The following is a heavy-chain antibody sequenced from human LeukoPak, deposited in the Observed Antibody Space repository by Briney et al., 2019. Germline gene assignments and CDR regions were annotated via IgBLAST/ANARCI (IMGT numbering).Heavy chain of an antibody. V-gene: IGHV4-59*08. J-gene: IGHJ5*02. CDR2: IYYSGST. D-gene: IGHD3-10*01. CDR1: GGSISSFY. CDR3: ARAVVHSRYYPHACIGLDP. Sequence: PSETLSLTCTVSGGSISSFYWRWIRQPPGKGLEWIGSIYYSGSTNYNPSLKSRVTISVDTSKNQFSLKLSSVTAADTAVYYCARAVVHSRYYPHACIGLDPWGQGTLVTVSS.